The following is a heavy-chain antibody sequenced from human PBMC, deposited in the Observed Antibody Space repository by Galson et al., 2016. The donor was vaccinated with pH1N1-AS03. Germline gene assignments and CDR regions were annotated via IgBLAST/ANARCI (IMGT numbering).Heavy chain of an antibody. CDR2: ISPQNGNT. CDR3: ARAAPFDP. V-gene: IGHV1-18*04. Sequence: SVKVSCKASGYTFSNFGMSWVRQEPGQGLEWMGRISPQNGNTQYEQRLEGRVTMTTDTSTSTAYMELWSLTYEDTAVYYGARAAPFDPWGQGTLVIVSS. D-gene: IGHD2-15*01. CDR1: GYTFSNFG. J-gene: IGHJ5*02.